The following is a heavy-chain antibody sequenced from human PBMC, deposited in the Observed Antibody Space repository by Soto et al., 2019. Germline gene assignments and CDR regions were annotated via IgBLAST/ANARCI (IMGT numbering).Heavy chain of an antibody. J-gene: IGHJ1*01. CDR1: GFAFGRYA. CDR3: AIDPNRGWEDH. V-gene: IGHV3-23*01. Sequence: EVQLLESGGGLVKPGGSLRLSCAASGFAFGRYALSWVRQSPGKGLEWVSAIGGSGDSKSYADSVKGRFTISRDDPQHTLFLEMNSLRPEYTDRYFCAIDPNRGWEDHWGQCTLVTVSS. D-gene: IGHD6-19*01. CDR2: IGGSGDSK.